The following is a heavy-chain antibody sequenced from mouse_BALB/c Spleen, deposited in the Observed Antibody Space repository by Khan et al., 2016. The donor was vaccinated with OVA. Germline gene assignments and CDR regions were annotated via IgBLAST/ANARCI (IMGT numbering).Heavy chain of an antibody. D-gene: IGHD2-3*01. J-gene: IGHJ3*01. V-gene: IGHV5-4*02. CDR3: ARDSGYFSPWFAY. Sequence: EVELVESGGGLVKPGGSLKLSCAASGFTFSDYYMYWVRQTPEKRLEWVATISDGGSYTYYPDSVTGRFTISRANAKNNPYLQMSSLKSEDTAMYYCARDSGYFSPWFAYWGQGTLVTVSA. CDR1: GFTFSDYY. CDR2: ISDGGSYT.